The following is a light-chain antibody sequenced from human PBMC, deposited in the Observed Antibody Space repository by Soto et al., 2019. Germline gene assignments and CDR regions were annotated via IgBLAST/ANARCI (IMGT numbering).Light chain of an antibody. J-gene: IGKJ1*01. CDR1: QTISSW. CDR3: LQNDTYPWT. V-gene: IGKV1-5*03. CDR2: KAS. Sequence: DIQMTQSPSTLSGSVGDRVTITCRASQTISSWLAWYQQKPGKAPKLLIYKASTLKSGVPSRFSGSGSGTEFTLTISSLQPEDFATYYCLQNDTYPWTFGQGTKVDIK.